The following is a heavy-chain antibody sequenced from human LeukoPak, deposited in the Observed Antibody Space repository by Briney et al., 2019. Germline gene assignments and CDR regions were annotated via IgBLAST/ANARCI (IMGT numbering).Heavy chain of an antibody. J-gene: IGHJ4*02. V-gene: IGHV3-21*01. CDR3: ARDPRRAHFDY. CDR2: ISSSSSNI. CDR1: GFTFSSYS. Sequence: GGSLRLSCTASGFTFSSYSMNWVRQAPGKGLEWVSYISSSSSNIFYADSFKGRFTISRDNAQNSLYLQMNSLRVEDTAVYYCARDPRRAHFDYWGQGTLVTVSS.